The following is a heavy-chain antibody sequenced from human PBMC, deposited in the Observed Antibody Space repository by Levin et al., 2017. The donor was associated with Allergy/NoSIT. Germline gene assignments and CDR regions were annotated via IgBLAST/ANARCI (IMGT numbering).Heavy chain of an antibody. J-gene: IGHJ6*03. Sequence: GGSLRLSCAASGFTFSDHYMDWVRQAPGKGLEWVGRTRNKANSYTTEYAASVKGRFTISRDDSKNSLYLQMNSLKTEDTAVYYCARARQGRGVDYYYYYYMDVWGKGTTVTVSS. CDR1: GFTFSDHY. CDR3: ARARQGRGVDYYYYYYMDV. V-gene: IGHV3-72*01. CDR2: TRNKANSYTT. D-gene: IGHD3-10*01.